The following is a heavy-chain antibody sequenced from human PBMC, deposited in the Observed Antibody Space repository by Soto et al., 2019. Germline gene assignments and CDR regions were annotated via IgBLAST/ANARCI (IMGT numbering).Heavy chain of an antibody. CDR1: GFTFSGSA. D-gene: IGHD6-13*01. Sequence: GGSLRLSCAASGFTFSGSAMHWVRQASGKGLEWVGRIRSKANSYATAYAASVKGRFTISREDSKNTAYLQMNSLKTEDTAVYYCTTTGYSRGSLDYWGQGTLVTVSS. V-gene: IGHV3-73*01. CDR3: TTTGYSRGSLDY. CDR2: IRSKANSYAT. J-gene: IGHJ4*02.